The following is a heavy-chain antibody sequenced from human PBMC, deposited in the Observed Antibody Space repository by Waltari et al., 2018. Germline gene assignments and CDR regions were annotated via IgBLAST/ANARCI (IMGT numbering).Heavy chain of an antibody. CDR2: ISSTGNTI. V-gene: IGHV3-48*03. CDR1: GFSFSRFE. D-gene: IGHD6-19*01. Sequence: VEVVESGGGLVQPGGSLRLSCVTSGFSFSRFEMNWVRQAPGKGLEWVSCISSTGNTIYYADSVRGRFTSSRDNAKNSMYLQMNSLRVEDTALYYCAREGSDWSLDVWGQGTSVTVSS. J-gene: IGHJ3*01. CDR3: AREGSDWSLDV.